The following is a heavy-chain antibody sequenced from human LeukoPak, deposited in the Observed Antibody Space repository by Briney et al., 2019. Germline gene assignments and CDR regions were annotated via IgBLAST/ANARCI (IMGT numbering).Heavy chain of an antibody. D-gene: IGHD5-18*01. CDR3: ARGTTSALYSYELDY. CDR2: ISAYNGNT. V-gene: IGHV1-18*01. J-gene: IGHJ4*02. Sequence: ASVKVSCKASGYTFTSYGISWVRQAPGQGLEWMGWISAYNGNTNYAQKLQGRVTITADESTSTAYMELSSLRSEDTAVYYCARGTTSALYSYELDYWGQGTLVTVSS. CDR1: GYTFTSYG.